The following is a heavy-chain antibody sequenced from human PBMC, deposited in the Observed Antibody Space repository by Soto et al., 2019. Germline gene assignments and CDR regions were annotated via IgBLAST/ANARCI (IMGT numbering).Heavy chain of an antibody. Sequence: QVQLVESGGGVVQPGRSLRLSCAASGFTFSSYGMHWVRQAPGKGLEWVAVIWDDGSNKYYADSVKGRFTISRDNSMTSLYLQMNSLRVEDTAVYYCARAVRDIVVVPAATTPYCYYYYMDVWGKGTMVTVSS. D-gene: IGHD2-2*01. V-gene: IGHV3-33*01. CDR1: GFTFSSYG. CDR2: IWDDGSNK. CDR3: ARAVRDIVVVPAATTPYCYYYYMDV. J-gene: IGHJ6*03.